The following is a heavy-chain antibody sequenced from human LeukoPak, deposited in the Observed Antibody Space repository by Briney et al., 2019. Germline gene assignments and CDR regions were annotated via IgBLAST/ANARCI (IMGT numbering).Heavy chain of an antibody. CDR2: IYYSGST. CDR3: ARGYYYDSSGYYEDI. V-gene: IGHV4-31*03. Sequence: SETLSLTCTVSGGSISSGGYYWSWIRQQPGKGLEWIGYIYYSGSTYYNPSLKSRVTISVDTSKNQFSLKLSSVTAADTAVYYCARGYYYDSSGYYEDIWGQGTMVTVSS. CDR1: GGSISSGGYY. J-gene: IGHJ3*02. D-gene: IGHD3-22*01.